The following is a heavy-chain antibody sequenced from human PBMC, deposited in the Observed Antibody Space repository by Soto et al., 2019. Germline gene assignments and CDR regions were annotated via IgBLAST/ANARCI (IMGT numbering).Heavy chain of an antibody. J-gene: IGHJ6*02. Sequence: ASVKVSCKASGYTFTGYYMHWVRQAPGQGLEWMGWINPNSGGTNYAQKFQGWVTMTRDTSISTAYMELSRLRSDGTAVYYCARDITMVRGVRKTEYYYYYYGMDVWGQGTTVTVSS. CDR1: GYTFTGYY. CDR2: INPNSGGT. CDR3: ARDITMVRGVRKTEYYYYYYGMDV. V-gene: IGHV1-2*04. D-gene: IGHD3-10*01.